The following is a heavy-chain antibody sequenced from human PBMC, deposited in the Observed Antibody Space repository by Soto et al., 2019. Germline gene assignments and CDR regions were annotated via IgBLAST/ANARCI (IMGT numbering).Heavy chain of an antibody. CDR2: IVVGSGNT. Sequence: SVKVSCKASGFTFTSSAMQWVRQARGQRLEWIGWIVVGSGNTNYAQKFQERVTITRDMSTSTAYMELSSLRSEDTAVYYCAADYYGSGSYYGPIVFYGMDVWGQGTTVTVS. V-gene: IGHV1-58*02. J-gene: IGHJ6*02. D-gene: IGHD3-10*01. CDR1: GFTFTSSA. CDR3: AADYYGSGSYYGPIVFYGMDV.